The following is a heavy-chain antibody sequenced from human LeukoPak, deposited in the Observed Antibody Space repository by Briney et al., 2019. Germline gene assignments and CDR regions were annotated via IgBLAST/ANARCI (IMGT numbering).Heavy chain of an antibody. J-gene: IGHJ4*02. D-gene: IGHD6-19*01. Sequence: QPGRSLILSCAASGFTFSSYSMHWVRQAPGKGLEWVAVIWYDGSNKYYADSVKGRFTISRDNSKNTLYLQMNSLRAEDTAVYYCAKDPTGVAGSIFDYWGQGTLVTVSS. V-gene: IGHV3-33*06. CDR1: GFTFSSYS. CDR3: AKDPTGVAGSIFDY. CDR2: IWYDGSNK.